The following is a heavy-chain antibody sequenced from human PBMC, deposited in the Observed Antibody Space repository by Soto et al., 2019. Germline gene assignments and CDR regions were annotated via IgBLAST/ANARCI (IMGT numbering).Heavy chain of an antibody. V-gene: IGHV3-11*01. J-gene: IGHJ4*02. D-gene: IGHD3-22*01. CDR2: ISSSGSII. CDR3: ARDLGYYESDGYFDY. Sequence: WGSLRLSCAASGFTFSDNYIIWSRHSPFKWLEWVSYISSSGSIIYYADSVKGRFTISRDNAKNSLYLQMNSLRAEDTAVYYCARDLGYYESDGYFDYWGQGALVTVSS. CDR1: GFTFSDNY.